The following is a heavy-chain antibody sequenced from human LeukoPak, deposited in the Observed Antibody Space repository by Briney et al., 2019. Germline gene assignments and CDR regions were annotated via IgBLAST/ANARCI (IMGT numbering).Heavy chain of an antibody. CDR1: GYTFPSYA. Sequence: ASVKVSCKASGYTFPSYAITWVRQAPGQGLEWMGWISGYNGNTNYAQKFQGRVTMTTDTSTSTAYMELRSLRSDDTAVYYCARQIVVIPKNWFDPWGQGTLVTVSS. J-gene: IGHJ5*02. D-gene: IGHD2-2*01. V-gene: IGHV1-18*01. CDR2: ISGYNGNT. CDR3: ARQIVVIPKNWFDP.